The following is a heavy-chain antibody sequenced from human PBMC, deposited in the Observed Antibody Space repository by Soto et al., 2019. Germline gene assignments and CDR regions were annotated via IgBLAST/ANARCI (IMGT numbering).Heavy chain of an antibody. CDR1: GFTFSSYG. Sequence: GGSLRLSCAASGFTFSSYGMHWVRQAPGKGLEWVAVIWYDGSNKYYADSVKGRFTISRDNSKNTLYLQMNSLRAEDTAVYYCARDVGEGGYYYGSGSYADSNWFDPWGQGTLVTVSS. CDR2: IWYDGSNK. CDR3: ARDVGEGGYYYGSGSYADSNWFDP. V-gene: IGHV3-33*01. J-gene: IGHJ5*02. D-gene: IGHD3-10*01.